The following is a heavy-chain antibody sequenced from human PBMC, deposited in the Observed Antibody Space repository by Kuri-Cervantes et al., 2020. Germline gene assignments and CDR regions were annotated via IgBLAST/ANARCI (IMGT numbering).Heavy chain of an antibody. J-gene: IGHJ6*02. D-gene: IGHD3-3*01. CDR1: GYTFTGYY. CDR3: ARESLDFWSGYYTKYEYGMDV. V-gene: IGHV1-2*02. CDR2: INPNSGGT. Sequence: ASVKVSCKASGYTFTGYYMHWVRQAPGQGLEWMGWINPNSGGTNYAQKLQGRVTMTRDTSISTAYMELSRLRSADTAVYYCARESLDFWSGYYTKYEYGMDVWGQGTTVTVSS.